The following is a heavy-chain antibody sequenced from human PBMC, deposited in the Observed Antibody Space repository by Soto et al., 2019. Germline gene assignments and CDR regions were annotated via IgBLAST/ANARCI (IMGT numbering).Heavy chain of an antibody. CDR1: GFTFSNYW. CDR3: AKDYRPRVTTPYYFDY. CDR2: ISGGGGST. D-gene: IGHD4-17*01. V-gene: IGHV3-23*01. Sequence: GGSLRLSCAASGFTFSNYWVHWVRQAPGKGLKWVSGISGGGGSTYYADSVKGRFTISRDNSKNTLYLQMNSLRAEDTAVYYCAKDYRPRVTTPYYFDYWGQGTLVTVSS. J-gene: IGHJ4*02.